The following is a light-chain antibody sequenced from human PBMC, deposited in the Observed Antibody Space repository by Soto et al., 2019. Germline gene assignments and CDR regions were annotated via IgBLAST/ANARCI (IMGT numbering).Light chain of an antibody. J-gene: IGLJ3*02. CDR1: SGHSSYA. CDR3: QTWGTGPWV. Sequence: QLVLTQSPSASASLGASVKLTCTLSSGHSSYAIAWHQQQPEKGPRYLMKLNSDGSHSKGDGIPDRFSGSSAGAERYLTISGLQYEDEADYYCQTWGTGPWVFGGGTKLTVL. CDR2: LNSDGSH. V-gene: IGLV4-69*01.